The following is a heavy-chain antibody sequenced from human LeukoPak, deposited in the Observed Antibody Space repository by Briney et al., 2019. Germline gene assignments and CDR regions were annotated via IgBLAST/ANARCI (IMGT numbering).Heavy chain of an antibody. D-gene: IGHD6-13*01. CDR3: ATISAAGRGGDFDF. J-gene: IGHJ4*02. CDR1: GFTLSDYT. CDR2: ISSGSAYI. V-gene: IGHV3-21*01. Sequence: GGSLRLSCAASGFTLSDYTMNWVRQAPGKGLEWVSSISSGSAYIYYADSVKGRFTISSDNAANSLYLQMNTLRAEDTAVYYCATISAAGRGGDFDFWGQGTLVTVSS.